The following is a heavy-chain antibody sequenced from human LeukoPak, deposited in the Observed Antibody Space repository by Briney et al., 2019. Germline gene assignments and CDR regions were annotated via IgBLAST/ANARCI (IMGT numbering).Heavy chain of an antibody. CDR3: ARDHAYRADY. J-gene: IGHJ4*02. D-gene: IGHD2-2*01. V-gene: IGHV3-23*01. CDR2: ISGSGGST. Sequence: GGSLRLSCAASGFTFSSYAMSWVRQAPGKGLEWVSAISGSGGSTYYADSVKGRFTISRDNAKNSLYLQMSSLTAEDTAIYYCARDHAYRADYWGQGTLVTVSS. CDR1: GFTFSSYA.